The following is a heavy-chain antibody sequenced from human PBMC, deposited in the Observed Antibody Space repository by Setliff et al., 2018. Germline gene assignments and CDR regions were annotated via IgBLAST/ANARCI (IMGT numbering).Heavy chain of an antibody. CDR3: ARGIAARPGMGFDY. J-gene: IGHJ4*02. CDR2: INFDGSST. V-gene: IGHV3-74*01. D-gene: IGHD6-6*01. CDR1: GFTFSKYW. Sequence: LRLSCAASGFTFSKYWMYWVRQTPGKGLVWVSRINFDGSSTNYADSVKGRFTISRDNAKNTLYLQMNSLRAEDTAVYYCARGIAARPGMGFDYWGQGTLVTVSS.